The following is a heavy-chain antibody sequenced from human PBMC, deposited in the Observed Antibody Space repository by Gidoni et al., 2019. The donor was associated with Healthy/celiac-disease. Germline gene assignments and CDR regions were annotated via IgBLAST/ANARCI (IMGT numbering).Heavy chain of an antibody. Sequence: HVQLVESGGGVVQPGRSLRLTCAASGFPSSSYATHWVRQAPGKGLAWVAVISYDGSNKYYADSVKGRFTISRDNSKNTLYLQMNSLRAEDTAVYYCARRCGGDCYAVANAFDIWGQGTMVTVSS. CDR1: GFPSSSYA. J-gene: IGHJ3*02. V-gene: IGHV3-30-3*01. CDR2: ISYDGSNK. D-gene: IGHD2-21*02. CDR3: ARRCGGDCYAVANAFDI.